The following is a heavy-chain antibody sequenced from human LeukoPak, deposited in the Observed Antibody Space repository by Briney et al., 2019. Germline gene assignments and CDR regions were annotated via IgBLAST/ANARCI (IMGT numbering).Heavy chain of an antibody. Sequence: GGSLRLSCIASGFTFTNAWMNWVRQAPGKGLEWVGRIKAKAHGGTTDYAAPVNGRFAISRDDSTNTLYLQMNSLKPDDTALYYCVTEGFTYGFHSCNTWGQGTTVTISS. D-gene: IGHD5-18*01. J-gene: IGHJ3*01. CDR3: VTEGFTYGFHSCNT. V-gene: IGHV3-15*01. CDR1: GFTFTNAW. CDR2: IKAKAHGGTT.